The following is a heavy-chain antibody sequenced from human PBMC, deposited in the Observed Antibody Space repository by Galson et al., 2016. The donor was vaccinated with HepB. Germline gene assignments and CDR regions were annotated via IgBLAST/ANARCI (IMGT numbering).Heavy chain of an antibody. CDR1: GGSFRGYY. CDR2: INHSGNT. Sequence: SETLSLTCAVYGGSFRGYYWSWIRQPPGKGLEWIGEINHSGNTNYNPSLKSRVTISVDMSKNQFSLKLSSVTAADTAGYYCARGKLELRVSDSWGQGTLVTVSS. D-gene: IGHD1-7*01. V-gene: IGHV4-34*01. J-gene: IGHJ4*02. CDR3: ARGKLELRVSDS.